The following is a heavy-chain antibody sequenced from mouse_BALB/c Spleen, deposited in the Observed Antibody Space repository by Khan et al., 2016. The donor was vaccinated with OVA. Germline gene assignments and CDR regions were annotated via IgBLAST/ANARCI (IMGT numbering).Heavy chain of an antibody. V-gene: IGHV1-76*01. CDR3: AGGEALYHVDH. CDR1: GYIFTSYW. J-gene: IGHJ2*01. CDR2: IYPGTDNT. Sequence: QVQLQQSGAELVRPGASVKLSCKTSGYIFTSYWIYWVKQRSGQGLEWIARIYPGTDNTYYNEKFKDQATLTADKSYRTAYMQLSSLKSEDSDGYCCAGGEALYHVDHWGQGTTVTVSS.